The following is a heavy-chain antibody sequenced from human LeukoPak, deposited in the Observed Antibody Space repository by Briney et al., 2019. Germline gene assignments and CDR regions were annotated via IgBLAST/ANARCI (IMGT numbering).Heavy chain of an antibody. CDR2: ISVYNGNT. Sequence: ASVKVSCKASGYTFIRHGISWVRQAPGQGLEWMGWISVYNGNTNYAQKFQGRVTMTTDTSTNTAYMELRSLRSDDTAVYHCAKDSGNYAVDYWGQGTLVTVSS. J-gene: IGHJ4*02. CDR1: GYTFIRHG. D-gene: IGHD1-26*01. CDR3: AKDSGNYAVDY. V-gene: IGHV1-18*01.